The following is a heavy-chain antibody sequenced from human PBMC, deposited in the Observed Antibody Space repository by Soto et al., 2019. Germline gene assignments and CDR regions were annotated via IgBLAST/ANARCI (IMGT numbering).Heavy chain of an antibody. Sequence: EVQLVESGGGLVQPGRSLRLSCAASGFTFDDYAMHLVRQAPEKGLEWVSGISWNSGTIGYADSVKGRFTISRDNAKNSLYLQMNSLRAEDTALYYCAKTRGLEQQLGFDYWGQGTLVTVSS. D-gene: IGHD6-13*01. CDR2: ISWNSGTI. V-gene: IGHV3-9*01. J-gene: IGHJ4*02. CDR1: GFTFDDYA. CDR3: AKTRGLEQQLGFDY.